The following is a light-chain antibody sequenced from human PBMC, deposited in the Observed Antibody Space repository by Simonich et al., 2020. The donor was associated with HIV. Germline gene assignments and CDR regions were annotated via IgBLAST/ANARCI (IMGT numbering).Light chain of an antibody. CDR1: QRVSSN. Sequence: IVMTQSPATLSVSPGERATLSCRASQRVSSNLAWYQQKPGQAPRLLIYGASTRATGIPARFSGSRSGTEFTLTISSLQSEDFGVYYCQQYKKWPPWTFGQGTKVEIK. CDR2: GAS. J-gene: IGKJ1*01. V-gene: IGKV3-15*01. CDR3: QQYKKWPPWT.